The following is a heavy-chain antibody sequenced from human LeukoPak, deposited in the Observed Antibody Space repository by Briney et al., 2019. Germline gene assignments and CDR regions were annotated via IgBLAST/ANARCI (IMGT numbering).Heavy chain of an antibody. CDR3: ARDLRHSSGWYHDAFDI. CDR2: IIPIFGTA. D-gene: IGHD6-19*01. Sequence: GASVKVSCKASGGTFSSYAISWVRQAPGQGLEWMGGIIPIFGTANYAQKFQGRVTITADESTSTAYMELSSLRSEDTAVYYCARDLRHSSGWYHDAFDIWGQGTMVTVSS. CDR1: GGTFSSYA. J-gene: IGHJ3*02. V-gene: IGHV1-69*01.